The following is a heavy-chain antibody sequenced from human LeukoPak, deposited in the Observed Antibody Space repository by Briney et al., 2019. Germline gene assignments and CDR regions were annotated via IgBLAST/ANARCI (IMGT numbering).Heavy chain of an antibody. Sequence: AXVTAGDTYYPGSVKGRFTISRENAKNSLYLQMNSLRAGDTAVYYCARAVSGWYDVGYYFDYWGQGTLVTVSS. V-gene: IGHV3-13*01. D-gene: IGHD6-19*01. CDR3: ARAVSGWYDVGYYFDY. J-gene: IGHJ4*02. CDR2: XVTAGDT.